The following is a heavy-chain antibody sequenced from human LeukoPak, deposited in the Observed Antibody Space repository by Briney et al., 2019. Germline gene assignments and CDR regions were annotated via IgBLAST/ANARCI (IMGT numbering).Heavy chain of an antibody. D-gene: IGHD1-26*01. J-gene: IGHJ5*02. V-gene: IGHV1-69*06. CDR1: GGTFSNYA. CDR3: ARDNSVGDNAWWFDP. CDR2: IIPIFGTA. Sequence: SVKVSCKASGGTFSNYAISWVRQAPGQGLEWMGGIIPIFGTANYAQKFRGRVTITADKSTRTAYMELSSLRSEDTAVYYCARDNSVGDNAWWFDPWGQGTLVTVSS.